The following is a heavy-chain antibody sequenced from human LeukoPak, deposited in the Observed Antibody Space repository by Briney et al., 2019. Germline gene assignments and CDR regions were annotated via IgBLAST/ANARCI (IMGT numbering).Heavy chain of an antibody. Sequence: GGSLRLSCAVSGFSFTNYWMHWVRQDPGKGLEWVSVIYSGGSTYYADSVKGRFTISRDNSKNTLYLQMNSLRAEDTAVYYCAGSKSLVGALKYYWGQGTLVTVSS. D-gene: IGHD1-26*01. CDR2: IYSGGST. V-gene: IGHV3-53*01. J-gene: IGHJ4*02. CDR1: GFSFTNYW. CDR3: AGSKSLVGALKYY.